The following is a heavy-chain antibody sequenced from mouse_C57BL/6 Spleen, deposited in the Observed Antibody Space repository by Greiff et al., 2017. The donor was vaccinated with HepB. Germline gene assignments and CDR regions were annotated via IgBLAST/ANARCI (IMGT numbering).Heavy chain of an antibody. D-gene: IGHD2-4*01. CDR2: IWSGGST. Sequence: VKLQESGPGLVQPSQSLSITCTVSGFSLTSYGVHWVRQSPGKGLEWLGVIWSGGSTDYNAAFISRLSISKDNSKSQVFFKMNSLQADDTAIYYCARNGNDYEGFAYWGQGTLVTVSA. CDR3: ARNGNDYEGFAY. CDR1: GFSLTSYG. J-gene: IGHJ3*01. V-gene: IGHV2-2*01.